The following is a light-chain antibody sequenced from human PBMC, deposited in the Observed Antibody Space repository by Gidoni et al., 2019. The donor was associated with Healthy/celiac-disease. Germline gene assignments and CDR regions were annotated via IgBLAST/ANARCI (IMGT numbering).Light chain of an antibody. V-gene: IGKV1-39*01. Sequence: DIQMTQPPSSLSASVRDRVTITCRASQSISSYLNWYQQKPGKAPKLLIYAASSLQSGVPSRFSVSGSGTDFTLTISSLQPEDFATYYCQQSYSTPWTFXQXTKVXIK. CDR1: QSISSY. CDR2: AAS. CDR3: QQSYSTPWT. J-gene: IGKJ1*01.